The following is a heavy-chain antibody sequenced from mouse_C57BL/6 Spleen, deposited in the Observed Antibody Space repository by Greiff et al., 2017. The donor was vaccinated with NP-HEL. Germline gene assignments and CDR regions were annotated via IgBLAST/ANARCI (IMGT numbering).Heavy chain of an antibody. CDR1: GFTFSDYY. CDR2: INYDGSST. D-gene: IGHD1-1*01. CDR3: ARRGSSYNWYFDV. V-gene: IGHV5-16*02. Sequence: EVKLVESEGGLVQPGSSMKLSCTASGFTFSDYYMAWVRQVPEKGLEWVANINYDGSSTYYLDSLKSRFIISRDNAKNILYLQMSSLKSEDTATYYCARRGSSYNWYFDVWGTGTTVTVSS. J-gene: IGHJ1*03.